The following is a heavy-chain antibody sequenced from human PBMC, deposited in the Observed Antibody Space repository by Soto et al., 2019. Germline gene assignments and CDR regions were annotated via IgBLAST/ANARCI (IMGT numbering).Heavy chain of an antibody. J-gene: IGHJ5*02. D-gene: IGHD2-15*01. V-gene: IGHV4-31*03. Sequence: QVQLQESGPGLVKPSQTLSLTCTVSGGSISSGGYYWSWIRQHPGKGLEWIGYIYYSGSTYYNPSLKSRVTISVDTSKNQLPLKLSSVTAADTAVYYCARGGGILYYYNWFDPWGQGTLVTVSS. CDR1: GGSISSGGYY. CDR2: IYYSGST. CDR3: ARGGGILYYYNWFDP.